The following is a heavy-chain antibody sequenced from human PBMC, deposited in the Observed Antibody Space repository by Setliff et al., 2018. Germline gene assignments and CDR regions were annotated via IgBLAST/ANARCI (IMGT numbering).Heavy chain of an antibody. J-gene: IGHJ4*02. D-gene: IGHD7-27*01. CDR3: ATLTGDRGVDY. V-gene: IGHV4-34*01. CDR2: INHSGST. Sequence: SETLSLTCAVYGGSFSGYYWSWIRQPPGKGLEWIGEINHSGSTNYNSSLKSRVSISVDTSKNQFSLNLNSVTAADTAVYYCATLTGDRGVDYWGQGRLVTVSS. CDR1: GGSFSGYY.